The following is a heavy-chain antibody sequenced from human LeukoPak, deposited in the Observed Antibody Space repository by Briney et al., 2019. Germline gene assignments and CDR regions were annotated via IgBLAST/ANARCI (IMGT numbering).Heavy chain of an antibody. J-gene: IGHJ4*02. CDR2: ISGSGGST. V-gene: IGHV3-23*01. D-gene: IGHD1-26*01. CDR1: GFTFSSYA. Sequence: GGSLRLSCAASGFTFSSYAMSWVRQAPGKGLEWVSTISGSGGSTYYADSVKGRYTISRDNSKNTLYLQMNSLRAEDTAVYYCAKEPYDSGSYCFDYWGQGTLVTVSS. CDR3: AKEPYDSGSYCFDY.